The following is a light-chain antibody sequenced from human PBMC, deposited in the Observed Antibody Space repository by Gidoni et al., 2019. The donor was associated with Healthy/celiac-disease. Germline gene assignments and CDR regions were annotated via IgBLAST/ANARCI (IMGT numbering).Light chain of an antibody. CDR2: QDS. Sequence: SSELTQPPSASVSPGQTASITCSGDKLGDKYACWYQQKPGQSPVLVIYQDSKRPSGIPERFSGSNSGNTATLTISGTQAMDEADYYCQAWDSSKGVFGGGTKLTVL. V-gene: IGLV3-1*01. CDR1: KLGDKY. J-gene: IGLJ2*01. CDR3: QAWDSSKGV.